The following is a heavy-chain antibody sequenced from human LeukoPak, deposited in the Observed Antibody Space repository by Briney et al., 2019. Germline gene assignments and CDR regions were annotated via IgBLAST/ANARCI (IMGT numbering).Heavy chain of an antibody. J-gene: IGHJ4*02. CDR2: ISGSGGST. D-gene: IGHD6-19*01. CDR1: RFTFSSYA. Sequence: PGGSLRLSCAASRFTFSSYAMSWVRQAPGKGLEWVSAISGSGGSTYYADSVKGRFTISRDNSKNTLYLQMNSLRAEDTAVYYCAKDSRIAVAGTEGFDYWGQGTLVTVSS. V-gene: IGHV3-23*01. CDR3: AKDSRIAVAGTEGFDY.